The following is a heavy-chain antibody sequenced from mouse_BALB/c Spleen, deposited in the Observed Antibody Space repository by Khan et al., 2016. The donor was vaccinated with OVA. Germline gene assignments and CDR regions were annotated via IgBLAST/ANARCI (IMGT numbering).Heavy chain of an antibody. D-gene: IGHD6-1*01. Sequence: EQLQESDTELVKPGASVKISCKASGYTFTDHAIHWVKQRPEQGLEWIGYISPGNGDIKYNEKFKGKATLTADKSSSTAYMQLNSLTSEDSAVYFCKRSLARFAYWGQGTLVTVSA. CDR3: KRSLARFAY. CDR2: ISPGNGDI. CDR1: GYTFTDHA. J-gene: IGHJ3*01. V-gene: IGHV1S53*03.